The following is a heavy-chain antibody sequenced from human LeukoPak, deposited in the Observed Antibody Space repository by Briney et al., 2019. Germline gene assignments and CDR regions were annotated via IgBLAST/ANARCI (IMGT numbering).Heavy chain of an antibody. CDR2: IYHSGST. J-gene: IGHJ4*02. CDR3: ARVGQQLVFDY. CDR1: GGSISSGGYY. D-gene: IGHD6-6*01. V-gene: IGHV4-30-2*01. Sequence: PSQTLSLTCTVSGGSISSGGYYWSWIRQPPGKGLEWIGYIYHSGSTYYNPSLKSRVTISVDRSKNQFSLKLSSVTAADTAVYYCARVGQQLVFDYWGQGTLVTVSS.